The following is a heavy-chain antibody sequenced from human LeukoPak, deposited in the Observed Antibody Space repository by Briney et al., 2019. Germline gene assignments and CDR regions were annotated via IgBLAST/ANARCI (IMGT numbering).Heavy chain of an antibody. CDR1: GGSFSGYY. CDR3: ARLGISYVPGIYFNAPDY. V-gene: IGHV4-34*01. CDR2: INHSGST. D-gene: IGHD3-10*01. J-gene: IGHJ4*02. Sequence: SETLSLTCAVYGGSFSGYYWSWIRQPPGKGLEWIGEINHSGSTNYNPSLKSRVTISVDTSKNQFSLKLSSVTAADPAVYYCARLGISYVPGIYFNAPDYWGREPWSPSPQ.